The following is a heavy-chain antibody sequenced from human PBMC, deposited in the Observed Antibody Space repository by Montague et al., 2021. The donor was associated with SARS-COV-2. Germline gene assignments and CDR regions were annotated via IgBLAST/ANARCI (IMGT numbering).Heavy chain of an antibody. D-gene: IGHD3-3*01. Sequence: SETLSLTCAVYGGSFSGYYWSWIRQPPGKGLEWIGEINHRGSTNYNPSLKRRVIISVDTSKNQFSLKPSSVTAADTAVYYCARGTGPRSITLFGVIISGHVFDIWGQGTMVTVPS. CDR2: INHRGST. CDR3: ARGTGPRSITLFGVIISGHVFDI. V-gene: IGHV4-34*01. CDR1: GGSFSGYY. J-gene: IGHJ3*02.